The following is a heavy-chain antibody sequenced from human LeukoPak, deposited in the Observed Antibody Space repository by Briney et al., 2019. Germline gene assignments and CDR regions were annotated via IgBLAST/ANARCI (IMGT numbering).Heavy chain of an antibody. Sequence: SETLSLTCTVSGGSISSTSYYWAWIRQPPGRGLEWIGSIDYSGTTYYNPSLRSRVTISVDTSKNQFSLKLSSVTASDTAKYFCARRGQAAGSKGAFDYWGQGTLVTVSS. CDR1: GGSISSTSYY. CDR2: IDYSGTT. J-gene: IGHJ4*02. CDR3: ARRGQAAGSKGAFDY. V-gene: IGHV4-39*01. D-gene: IGHD6-13*01.